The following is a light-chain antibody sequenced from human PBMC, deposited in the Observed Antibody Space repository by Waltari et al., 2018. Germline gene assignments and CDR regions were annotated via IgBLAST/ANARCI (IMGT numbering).Light chain of an antibody. CDR3: QQYNSWPQT. J-gene: IGKJ1*01. V-gene: IGKV3-15*01. Sequence: EVVMTQSPATLSVSPGERATLSCRASQSVSTNLAWYQQQPGQAPRLLIYGASTRATGVPARFSGGGSGTEFSLTISSLQSEDFAVYFCQQYNSWPQTFGQGTKVEI. CDR2: GAS. CDR1: QSVSTN.